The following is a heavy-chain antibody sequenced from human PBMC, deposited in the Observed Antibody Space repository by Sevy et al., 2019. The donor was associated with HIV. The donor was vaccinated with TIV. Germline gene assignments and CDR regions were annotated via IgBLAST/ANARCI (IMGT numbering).Heavy chain of an antibody. Sequence: GGSLRLSCAASGFIFNNYWMGWVRQAPGKGLEWVSNINQDGSQIYYKDSVKGGFTISRDNAKNSLYLQMNSLRAEDTAVYYCARDPGGSGFDSCGQGILVTVSS. CDR1: GFIFNNYW. CDR3: ARDPGGSGFDS. J-gene: IGHJ4*02. CDR2: INQDGSQI. V-gene: IGHV3-7*03. D-gene: IGHD3-16*01.